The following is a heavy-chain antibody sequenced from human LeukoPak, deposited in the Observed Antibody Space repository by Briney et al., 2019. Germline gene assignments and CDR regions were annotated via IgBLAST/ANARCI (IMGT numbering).Heavy chain of an antibody. J-gene: IGHJ6*04. Sequence: ASVKVSCKASGGTFSSYAISWVRQAPGQGLEWIGGIIPIFGTANYAQKFQGRVTITADASTSTAYMELSSLRSEDTAVYYCARGEIVAVAGTTGGYYYYGMDVWGKGTTVTVSS. CDR2: IIPIFGTA. CDR3: ARGEIVAVAGTTGGYYYYGMDV. CDR1: GGTFSSYA. D-gene: IGHD6-19*01. V-gene: IGHV1-69*01.